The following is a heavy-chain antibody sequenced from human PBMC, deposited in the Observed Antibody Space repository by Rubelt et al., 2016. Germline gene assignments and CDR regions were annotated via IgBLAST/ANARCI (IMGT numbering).Heavy chain of an antibody. CDR2: AYYSGNA. J-gene: IGHJ3*02. CDR3: AREGGSGYDSGFDI. Sequence: QLQLQESSPGLVKPSETLSLTCIVSGGSISRSRYYWGWIRQPPGKGLEWIGNAYYSGNAYYNPSLKSRVTISVDTSKDQLSLDLSSVTAADTAVYYCAREGGSGYDSGFDIWGQGTMVTVSS. D-gene: IGHD5-12*01. CDR1: GGSISRSRYY. V-gene: IGHV4-39*02.